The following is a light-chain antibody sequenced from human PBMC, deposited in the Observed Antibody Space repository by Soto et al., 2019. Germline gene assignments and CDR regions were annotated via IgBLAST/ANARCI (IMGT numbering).Light chain of an antibody. Sequence: DIQMTQSPSSLSASIGDRVTVTCQASQDISNYLNWYQQKPGKAPNLLISDASHLETGVPSRFNGRGSGTHFTLTISSLQPEDIATYYCQQYDDLLTFGGGTKVEIK. CDR1: QDISNY. CDR3: QQYDDLLT. CDR2: DAS. V-gene: IGKV1-33*01. J-gene: IGKJ4*01.